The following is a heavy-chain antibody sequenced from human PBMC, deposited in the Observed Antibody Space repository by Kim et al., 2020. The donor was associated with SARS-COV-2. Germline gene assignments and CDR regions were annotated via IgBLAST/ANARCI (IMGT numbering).Heavy chain of an antibody. Sequence: ADSVKGRFTISRDNAKNSLYLQMNSLRAEDTAVYYCARDRTVITSGGMDVWGQGTTVTVSS. CDR3: ARDRTVITSGGMDV. J-gene: IGHJ6*02. V-gene: IGHV3-48*03. D-gene: IGHD3-22*01.